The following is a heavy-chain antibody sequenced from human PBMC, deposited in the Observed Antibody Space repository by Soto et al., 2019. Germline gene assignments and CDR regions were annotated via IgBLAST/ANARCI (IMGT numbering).Heavy chain of an antibody. D-gene: IGHD6-13*01. V-gene: IGHV4-31*03. J-gene: IGHJ4*01. Sequence: PSETLSLTCTVSLGSVISDPFYWTCVRQHPGKGLEGMGYIYYRGNTYCRPYLTSRVSISIDTSQNQFSLRLNSVTAADTAVYYCARSGYGSSDFDHWGQGTLVTVSS. CDR1: LGSVISDPFY. CDR2: IYYRGNT. CDR3: ARSGYGSSDFDH.